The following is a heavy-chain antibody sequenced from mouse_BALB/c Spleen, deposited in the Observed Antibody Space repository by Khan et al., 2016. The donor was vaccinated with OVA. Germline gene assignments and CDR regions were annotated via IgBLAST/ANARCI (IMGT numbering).Heavy chain of an antibody. D-gene: IGHD2-10*01. CDR2: IWHDGST. Sequence: QVQLKESGPGLVAPSQSLSITCTISGFSLTNYGVHWVRQPPGKGLAWLVVIWHDGSTTYNSDLKSRLTISKDNSKSQVFLKMNSLQTDDTDMYFCARQPYYHYNIMDYWGQGTSVTVSS. CDR1: GFSLTNYG. CDR3: ARQPYYHYNIMDY. J-gene: IGHJ4*01. V-gene: IGHV2-6-1*01.